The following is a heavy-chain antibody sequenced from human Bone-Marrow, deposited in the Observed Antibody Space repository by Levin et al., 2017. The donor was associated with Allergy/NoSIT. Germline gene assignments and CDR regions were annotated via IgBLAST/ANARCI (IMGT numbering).Heavy chain of an antibody. J-gene: IGHJ2*01. V-gene: IGHV3-23*01. CDR3: AKSSITMIRGVVIRDWYFDV. CDR1: GFNFNSYG. Sequence: GGSLRLSCGASGFNFNSYGMSWVRQAPGKGLEWVSTISGSAVSTFYADSVKGRFTVSRDNSKNTLYLQMSSLRAEDTAVYYCAKSSITMIRGVVIRDWYFDVWGRGTLVTVSS. CDR2: ISGSAVST. D-gene: IGHD3-10*01.